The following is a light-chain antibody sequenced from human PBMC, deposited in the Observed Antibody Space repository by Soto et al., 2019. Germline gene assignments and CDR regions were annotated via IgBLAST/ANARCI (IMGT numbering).Light chain of an antibody. CDR2: DAS. V-gene: IGKV3-11*01. Sequence: VLIQSPATLSLSPGERATLSCRASRTVSRYLAWFQQKPGQPPRLLIYDASNRATGIPARFSGSGSGTDYTLTISSLEPEDFAVYYCQQRSTWPLLTFGGGTKVEI. CDR3: QQRSTWPLLT. CDR1: RTVSRY. J-gene: IGKJ4*01.